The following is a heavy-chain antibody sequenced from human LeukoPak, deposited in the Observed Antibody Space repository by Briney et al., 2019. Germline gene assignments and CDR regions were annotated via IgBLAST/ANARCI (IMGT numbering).Heavy chain of an antibody. D-gene: IGHD3-10*01. J-gene: IGHJ4*02. V-gene: IGHV5-51*01. Sequence: GESLKISCKGSGYSFTSYSIGWVRQMPGKGLEWMGIIYPGDSDTRYSPSFQGQVTISADKSISTAYLQWSSLKASDTAMYYCARLPMVRGVIIKNPFFDYWGQGTLVTVSS. CDR2: IYPGDSDT. CDR1: GYSFTSYS. CDR3: ARLPMVRGVIIKNPFFDY.